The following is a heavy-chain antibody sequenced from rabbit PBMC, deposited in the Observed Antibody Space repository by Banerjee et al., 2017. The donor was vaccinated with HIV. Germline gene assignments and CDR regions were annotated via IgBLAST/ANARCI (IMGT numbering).Heavy chain of an antibody. D-gene: IGHD4-2*01. J-gene: IGHJ6*01. CDR1: GFSFSNKYV. CDR2: INTSSGNT. CDR3: ARHVHYVGSDL. Sequence: QEQLVESGGGLVQPEGSLTLTCTVSGFSFSNKYVMCWVRQAPGKGLEWIACINTSSGNTVYASWAKGRFTISKPSSTTVTLQMTSLTAADTATYFCARHVHYVGSDLWGQGTLVTVS. V-gene: IGHV1S45*01.